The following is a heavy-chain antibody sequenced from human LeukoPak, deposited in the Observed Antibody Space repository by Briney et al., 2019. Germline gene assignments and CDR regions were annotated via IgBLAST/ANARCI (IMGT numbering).Heavy chain of an antibody. D-gene: IGHD3-22*01. V-gene: IGHV4-4*02. CDR2: IYDSGST. J-gene: IGHJ3*02. CDR1: GGSISSSNW. Sequence: SETLSLTCAVSGGSISSSNWWIWLRQPPGKGLEWIGYIYDSGSTNYNPSLKSRVTISVDTSKNLFSLKLSSVTAADTAVFYCASLTTADAFDIWGQGTMVTVSS. CDR3: ASLTTADAFDI.